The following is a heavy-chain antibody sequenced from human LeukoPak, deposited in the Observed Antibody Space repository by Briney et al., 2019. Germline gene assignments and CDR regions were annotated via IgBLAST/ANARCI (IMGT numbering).Heavy chain of an antibody. Sequence: GGSLRLSCAASGFTFSNDNMNWVRQAPGKGLEWVSYISSSGSTIYYADSVKGRFTISRDNAKNSLYLQMNSLRAEDTAVYYCARVATMDDYVWGSPPGYWGQGTLVTVSS. CDR3: ARVATMDDYVWGSPPGY. CDR1: GFTFSNDN. CDR2: ISSSGSTI. J-gene: IGHJ4*02. D-gene: IGHD3-16*01. V-gene: IGHV3-48*03.